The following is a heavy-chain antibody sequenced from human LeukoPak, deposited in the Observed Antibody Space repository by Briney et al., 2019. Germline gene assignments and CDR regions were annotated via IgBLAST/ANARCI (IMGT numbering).Heavy chain of an antibody. Sequence: SGTLSLTCTVSGGSMSTYNWNWIRQPPGKGLEWIGYIYYSGDTKYNPSLKSRVTTSVDTSKKQFSLKLTSVTAEDTAVYYCASGSVVTANDYWGQGTLVTVSS. V-gene: IGHV4-59*08. CDR1: GGSMSTYN. CDR3: ASGSVVTANDY. D-gene: IGHD2-21*02. J-gene: IGHJ4*02. CDR2: IYYSGDT.